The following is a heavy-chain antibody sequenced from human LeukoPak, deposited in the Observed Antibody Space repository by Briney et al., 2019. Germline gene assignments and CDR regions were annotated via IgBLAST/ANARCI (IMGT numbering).Heavy chain of an antibody. D-gene: IGHD3-16*01. Sequence: GGSLRLSCAASGFTLSSYEMNWVRQAPGKGLEWVSYISSSDSTIYYADSVKGRFTISRDNAKNSLYLQMNSLRAEDTAVYYCARGVWGSLVGDYWGQGTLVTVSS. CDR1: GFTLSSYE. V-gene: IGHV3-48*03. CDR3: ARGVWGSLVGDY. CDR2: ISSSDSTI. J-gene: IGHJ4*02.